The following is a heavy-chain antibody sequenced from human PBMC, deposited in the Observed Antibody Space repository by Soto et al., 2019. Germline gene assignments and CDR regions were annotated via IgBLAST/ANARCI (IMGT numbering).Heavy chain of an antibody. CDR2: ISGSGGST. D-gene: IGHD1-26*01. Sequence: EVQLLESGGGLVQPGGSLRLSCAASGFTFSSYAMSWVRQAPGKGLEWVSAISGSGGSTYYADSVKGRFTISRDNSKNTLYLQMNRLRAEDTAVYYCAKAGGGSYYYYGMDVWGQGTTVTVSS. CDR1: GFTFSSYA. J-gene: IGHJ6*02. V-gene: IGHV3-23*01. CDR3: AKAGGGSYYYYGMDV.